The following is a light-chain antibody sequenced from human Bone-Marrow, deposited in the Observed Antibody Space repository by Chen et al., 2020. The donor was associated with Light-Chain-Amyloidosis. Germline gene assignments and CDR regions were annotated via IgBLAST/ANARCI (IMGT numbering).Light chain of an antibody. Sequence: QSALTQPASVSGSPGQSLTIACTGTSSDVGGDNHVSWYQQHPDKAPKLMIYEVTNRPSWVPDRFSGSKSDNTVSLTISGLQTEDEADYFCSSYTITNTLVFGSGTRVTVL. J-gene: IGLJ1*01. CDR2: EVT. V-gene: IGLV2-14*01. CDR1: SSDVGGDNH. CDR3: SSYTITNTLV.